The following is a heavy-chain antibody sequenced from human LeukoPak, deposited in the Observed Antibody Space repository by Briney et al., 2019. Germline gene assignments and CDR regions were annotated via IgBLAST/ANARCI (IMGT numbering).Heavy chain of an antibody. D-gene: IGHD3-22*01. CDR3: ARERYYDSSGSLPSYYYYGMDV. CDR1: GGSVSSGSYY. Sequence: PSETLSLTCTVSGGSVSSGSYYWSWIRQPPGKGLEWIGYIYYSGSTNYNPSLKSRVTISVDTSKNQFSLKLSSVTAADTAVYYCARERYYDSSGSLPSYYYYGMDVWGQGTTVTVSS. J-gene: IGHJ6*02. CDR2: IYYSGST. V-gene: IGHV4-61*01.